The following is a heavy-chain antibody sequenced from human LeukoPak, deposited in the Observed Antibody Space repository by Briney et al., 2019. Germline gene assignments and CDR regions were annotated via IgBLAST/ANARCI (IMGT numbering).Heavy chain of an antibody. Sequence: SETLSLTCTVSGDSINSSTYYWAWIRQPPGKGLEWIGYIYYGGSTNYNPSLKSRVTISVETSKNQFSLKLSSVTAADTAVYYCARVTGYMIEDYFDYWGQGTLVTVSS. CDR3: ARVTGYMIEDYFDY. V-gene: IGHV4-61*05. CDR1: GDSINSSTYY. CDR2: IYYGGST. J-gene: IGHJ4*02. D-gene: IGHD3-22*01.